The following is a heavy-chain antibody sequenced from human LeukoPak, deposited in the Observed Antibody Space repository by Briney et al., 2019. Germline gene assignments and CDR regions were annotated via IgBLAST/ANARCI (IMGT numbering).Heavy chain of an antibody. V-gene: IGHV4-31*03. CDR3: ARASAAAGIFNYYYGMDV. J-gene: IGHJ6*02. CDR2: IYYSGST. D-gene: IGHD6-13*01. CDR1: GGSISSGGYY. Sequence: SETLSLTCTVSGGSISSGGYYWSWIRQHPGKGLEWIGYIYYSGSTYYNPSLKSRVTISVDTSKNQFSLKLSSVTAADTAVYYCARASAAAGIFNYYYGMDVWGQGTTVTVSS.